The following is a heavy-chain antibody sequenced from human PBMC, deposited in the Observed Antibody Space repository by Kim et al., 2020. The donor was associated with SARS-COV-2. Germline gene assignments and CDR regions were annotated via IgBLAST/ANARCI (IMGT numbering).Heavy chain of an antibody. V-gene: IGHV3-23*01. Sequence: RFTISRDNSKNTLYLQMNSLRAEDTAVYYCAKIGNMKAIVVVIMSPFDYWGQGTLVTVSS. D-gene: IGHD3-22*01. J-gene: IGHJ4*02. CDR3: AKIGNMKAIVVVIMSPFDY.